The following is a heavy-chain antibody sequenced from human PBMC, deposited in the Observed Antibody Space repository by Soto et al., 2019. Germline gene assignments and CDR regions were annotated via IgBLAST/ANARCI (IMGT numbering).Heavy chain of an antibody. CDR2: IYYSGRS. J-gene: IGHJ4*02. D-gene: IGHD2-21*02. CDR1: GESISSSSYY. Sequence: PSDTLSLTCIDSGESISSSSYYWGWIRQPPGKGLEWSGRIYYSGRSYYNPSCKCRVTISIGTSKNQFSLKLSSVTATETAVYYCARQRTTVVTQAYFDHWGEGALVTVSS. CDR3: ARQRTTVVTQAYFDH. V-gene: IGHV4-39*01.